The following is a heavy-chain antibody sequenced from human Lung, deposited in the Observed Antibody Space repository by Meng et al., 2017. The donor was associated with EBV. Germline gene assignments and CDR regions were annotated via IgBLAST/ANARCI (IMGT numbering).Heavy chain of an antibody. CDR2: IYFSGST. J-gene: IGHJ5*02. V-gene: IGHV4-31*03. CDR1: GGSISSTGYY. D-gene: IGHD3-3*01. CDR3: ARDSPVGGGHPPNCFDP. Sequence: QVSLQESGPGLAKASGILSLTCTVSGGSISSTGYYWSWIRQHPGKGLEWIGYIYFSGSTYYNPSLKSRITISVDTSNNQFSLKLSSVTAADTAVYYCARDSPVGGGHPPNCFDPWGQGTLVTVSS.